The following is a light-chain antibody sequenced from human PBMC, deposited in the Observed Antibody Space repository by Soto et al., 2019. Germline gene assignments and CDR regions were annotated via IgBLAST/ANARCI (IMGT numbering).Light chain of an antibody. CDR1: QDIDRW. Sequence: DIQMTQSPSSVSASVGDRVTISCRASQDIDRWLAWFQHKPGKAPKLLISTASSLQSGVPSRFSGSGSVTDFTLTIASLQFEDFATYYCLQSDTFPYTFGLGTKLEIK. J-gene: IGKJ2*01. CDR2: TAS. CDR3: LQSDTFPYT. V-gene: IGKV1D-12*01.